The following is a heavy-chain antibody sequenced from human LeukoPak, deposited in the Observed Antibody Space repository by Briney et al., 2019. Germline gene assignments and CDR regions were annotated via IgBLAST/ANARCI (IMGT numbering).Heavy chain of an antibody. D-gene: IGHD3-10*01. V-gene: IGHV4-59*01. CDR2: IYYSGST. CDR3: ARGVVYYYGSGSYYIGVSWFDP. J-gene: IGHJ5*02. CDR1: GGSISSYY. Sequence: PSETLSLTCTVSGGSISSYYWSWIRQPPGKGLEWIGYIYYSGSTNYNPSLKSRVTISVDTSKNQFSLKLSSVTAADTAVYYCARGVVYYYGSGSYYIGVSWFDPWGQGTLVTVSS.